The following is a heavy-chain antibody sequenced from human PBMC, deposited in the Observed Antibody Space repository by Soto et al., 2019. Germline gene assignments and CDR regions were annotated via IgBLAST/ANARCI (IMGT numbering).Heavy chain of an antibody. CDR3: ARQGAFCSGGSCYRDNWFDP. CDR1: GYSFTSYW. V-gene: IGHV5-51*01. Sequence: PGESLKISCKGSGYSFTSYWIGWVRQMPGKGLEWMGIIYPGDSDTRYSPSFQGQVTISADKSISTAYLQWSSLKASDTAMYYCARQGAFCSGGSCYRDNWFDPWGQGTLVTVSS. CDR2: IYPGDSDT. J-gene: IGHJ5*02. D-gene: IGHD2-15*01.